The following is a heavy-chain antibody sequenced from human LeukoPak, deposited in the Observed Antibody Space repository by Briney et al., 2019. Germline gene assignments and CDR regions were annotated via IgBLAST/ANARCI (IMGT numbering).Heavy chain of an antibody. Sequence: GGSLRLSCAVSGFTFSSYAMNWVRQAPGKALEWVTFIHYDGSKTYDADSVKGRFTISRDISKNTLYLQMNSLRAEDTAVYYCAKGPKQLLVGSRGYYFDYWGQGTLVTVSS. CDR1: GFTFSSYA. V-gene: IGHV3-30*02. J-gene: IGHJ4*02. CDR2: IHYDGSKT. D-gene: IGHD6-13*01. CDR3: AKGPKQLLVGSRGYYFDY.